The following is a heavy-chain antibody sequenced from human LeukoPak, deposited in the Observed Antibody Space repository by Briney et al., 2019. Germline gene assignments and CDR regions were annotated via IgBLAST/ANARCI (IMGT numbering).Heavy chain of an antibody. CDR1: GFTFTSYG. CDR2: ISVSGGNT. CDR3: AKGASGSYHTPYDY. D-gene: IGHD1-26*01. V-gene: IGHV3-23*01. J-gene: IGHJ4*02. Sequence: GGSLRLSCAVSGFTFTSYGMSWVRQAPGKGLEWVSDISVSGGNTYYADSVQGRFIISRDNSKNTLNLQMNSLRVEDTAVYYCAKGASGSYHTPYDYWGQGSLVTVSS.